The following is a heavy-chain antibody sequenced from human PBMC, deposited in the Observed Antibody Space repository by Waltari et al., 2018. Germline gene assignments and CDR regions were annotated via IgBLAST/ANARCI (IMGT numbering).Heavy chain of an antibody. Sequence: QVQLQESGPGLVKPSETLSLTCTVSGGSTSTYYWSWVRQSPGKGLEWLGYIHYSGSSVYNPSLRSRVAISLDTPNNQFSLRLRSVTAADAAIYYCARADTSTSYFYYYMDVWGKGTTVIVSS. J-gene: IGHJ6*03. CDR1: GGSTSTYY. D-gene: IGHD1-26*01. CDR2: IHYSGSS. CDR3: ARADTSTSYFYYYMDV. V-gene: IGHV4-59*01.